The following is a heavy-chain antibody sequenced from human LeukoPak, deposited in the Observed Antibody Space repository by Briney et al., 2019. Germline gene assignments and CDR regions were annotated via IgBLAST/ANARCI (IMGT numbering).Heavy chain of an antibody. CDR2: ITGSSTYI. CDR1: VFTFSSYS. Sequence: NPGGALRLSCAASVFTFSSYSMTWVRQAPGKGLEWVSSITGSSTYIDYADSVKGRFTISRGNAKNSLYLQMNSLRAEDMVVYYCAIDLNFWSSYSTRGFDYWGQGTLVTVSS. CDR3: AIDLNFWSSYSTRGFDY. D-gene: IGHD3-3*01. V-gene: IGHV3-21*01. J-gene: IGHJ4*02.